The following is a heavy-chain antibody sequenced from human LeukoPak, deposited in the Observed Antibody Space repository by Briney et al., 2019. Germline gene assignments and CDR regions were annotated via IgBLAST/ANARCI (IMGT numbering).Heavy chain of an antibody. D-gene: IGHD1/OR15-1a*01. CDR3: ARAGGTTTEGFDY. Sequence: PGRSLRLSCAASGFTFSSYGMHWVRQAPGKGLEWVAVIWYDGSNKYYADSVKGRFTISRDNSKNTLHLQLNSLRAEDTAVYYCARAGGTTTEGFDYWGQGTLVTVSS. CDR2: IWYDGSNK. J-gene: IGHJ4*02. CDR1: GFTFSSYG. V-gene: IGHV3-33*01.